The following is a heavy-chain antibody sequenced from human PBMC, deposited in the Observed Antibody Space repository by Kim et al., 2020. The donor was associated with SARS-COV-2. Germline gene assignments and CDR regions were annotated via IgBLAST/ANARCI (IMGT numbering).Heavy chain of an antibody. CDR2: INTYTGDT. Sequence: ASVKVSCKTGGYSFTSYHISWVRQAPGQGLEWLGWINTYTGDTKFAQRVQGRVNMTADTSTSTVYMELRRLTSDDSAKYFCARETTVGAKDFDYWGQGTLV. J-gene: IGHJ4*02. D-gene: IGHD1-26*01. CDR3: ARETTVGAKDFDY. CDR1: GYSFTSYH. V-gene: IGHV1-18*01.